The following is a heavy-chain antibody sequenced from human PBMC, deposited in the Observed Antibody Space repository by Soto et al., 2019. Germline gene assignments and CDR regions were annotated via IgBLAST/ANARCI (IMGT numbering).Heavy chain of an antibody. V-gene: IGHV3-7*03. CDR3: ARAPLKSRGDV. Sequence: PGGSLRLSCAASGFTFSSYWMIWVRQAPGNGLEWVANIKQDGSEKYYVDNVKGRFTISRDNAKNSLYLQMNSLRAEDTAVYYCARAPLKSRGDVWGQGTTVTVSS. CDR1: GFTFSSYW. J-gene: IGHJ6*02. CDR2: IKQDGSEK.